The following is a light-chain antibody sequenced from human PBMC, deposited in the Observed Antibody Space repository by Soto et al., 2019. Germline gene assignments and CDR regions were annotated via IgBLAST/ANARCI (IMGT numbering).Light chain of an antibody. V-gene: IGKV3-15*01. CDR2: DAS. CDR1: KSFXSD. Sequence: IRLTHCAAAVSVSPSDSATLSCRASKSFXSDLAWYQQKPGQSPRLLXADASTSATGSPARLSGSGSGTEFTPTISSRQSYDCDCYYWQQYTNGTLIFGQGTRLEIK. J-gene: IGKJ5*01. CDR3: QQYTNGTLI.